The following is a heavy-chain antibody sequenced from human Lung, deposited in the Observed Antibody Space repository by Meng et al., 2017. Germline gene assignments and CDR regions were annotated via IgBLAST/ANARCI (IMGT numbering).Heavy chain of an antibody. J-gene: IGHJ4*02. Sequence: SETLSLTCTASGGSISSSSYYWGWTRQPPGKGLEWIGSIYYSGSTYYNPSLKSRVTISVDTSKNQFSLKLNSVTAADTAAYYCARMDRPGIAVAASVDYWGQGTLVTVSS. CDR1: GGSISSSSYY. V-gene: IGHV4-39*07. D-gene: IGHD6-19*01. CDR3: ARMDRPGIAVAASVDY. CDR2: IYYSGST.